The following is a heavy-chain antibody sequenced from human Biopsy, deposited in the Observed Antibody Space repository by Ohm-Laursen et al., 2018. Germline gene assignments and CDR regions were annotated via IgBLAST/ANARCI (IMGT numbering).Heavy chain of an antibody. D-gene: IGHD5-18*01. Sequence: ASVKVSCKFSGGTFGNYAISWVRQAPGQGLEWMGWINPNSGGTNYAQKFQGRVTMTRDTSISTAYMELSRLRSDDTAVYYCARGGVDTAMVENWGQGTLVTVSS. CDR2: INPNSGGT. CDR1: GGTFGNYA. J-gene: IGHJ4*02. CDR3: ARGGVDTAMVEN. V-gene: IGHV1-2*02.